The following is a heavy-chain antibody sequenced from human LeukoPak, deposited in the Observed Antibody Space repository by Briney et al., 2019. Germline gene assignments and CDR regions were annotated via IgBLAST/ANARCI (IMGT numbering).Heavy chain of an antibody. CDR2: IIPIFGTA. J-gene: IGHJ6*02. D-gene: IGHD2-21*02. V-gene: IGHV1-69*13. Sequence: SVKVSCKASGGTFSSYAISWVRQAPGQGLEWMGGIIPIFGTANYAQRFRGRVTITADESTSTAYMELSSLRSEDTAVYYCARGDGGNSHYYYYYGMDVWGQGTTVTVSS. CDR3: ARGDGGNSHYYYYYGMDV. CDR1: GGTFSSYA.